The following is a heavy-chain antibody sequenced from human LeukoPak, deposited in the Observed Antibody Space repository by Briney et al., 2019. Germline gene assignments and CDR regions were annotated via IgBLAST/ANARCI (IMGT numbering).Heavy chain of an antibody. CDR3: ARTATTVTDWYFDL. V-gene: IGHV1-46*01. D-gene: IGHD4-17*01. CDR2: INPSGGST. Sequence: GASVKVSCTASGYTFTSYYMHWVRQAPGQGLEWMGLINPSGGSTSYAQKFQSRVTMTRDTSTSTVYMELSSLRSEDTAVYYCARTATTVTDWYFDLWGRGTLATVSS. J-gene: IGHJ2*01. CDR1: GYTFTSYY.